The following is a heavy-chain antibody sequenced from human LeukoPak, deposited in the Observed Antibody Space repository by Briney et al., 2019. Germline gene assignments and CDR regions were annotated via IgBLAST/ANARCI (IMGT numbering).Heavy chain of an antibody. J-gene: IGHJ4*02. V-gene: IGHV3-48*02. CDR1: GFTFSSYS. CDR3: ARDLLPMHRYYFDY. CDR2: ISTSSSTI. Sequence: PGRSLRLSCAASGFTFSSYSMTWVRQAPGKGLEWVSYISTSSSTIYYADSVKGRFTISRDNAKDSLYLQMNSLRDEDTAVYYCARDLLPMHRYYFDYWGQGTLVTVSS. D-gene: IGHD2/OR15-2a*01.